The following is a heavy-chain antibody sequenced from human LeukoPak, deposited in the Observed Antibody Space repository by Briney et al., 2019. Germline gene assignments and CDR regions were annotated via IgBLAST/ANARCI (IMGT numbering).Heavy chain of an antibody. CDR1: GFTFSSYA. D-gene: IGHD3-22*01. J-gene: IGHJ4*02. Sequence: AGGSLRLSWAAAGFTFSSYAMSWVRQALGKGLEWVSSISGSGGSTYYADSVKGRFTISRDNSKNTLYLQMNSLRAEDTAVYYCAKDPYYYDSSGYLTPVDYWGQGTLVTVSS. CDR2: ISGSGGST. V-gene: IGHV3-23*01. CDR3: AKDPYYYDSSGYLTPVDY.